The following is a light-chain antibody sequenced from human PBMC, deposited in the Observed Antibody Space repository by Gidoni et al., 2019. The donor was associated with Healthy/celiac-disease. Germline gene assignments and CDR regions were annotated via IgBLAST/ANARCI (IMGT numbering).Light chain of an antibody. CDR2: GAS. CDR3: QQYNNWPPLT. Sequence: ELALTHSPATLSVSPGERATLSCRASQSVSSNLACYQQKPGQAPRLLIYGASTRATGIPARFSGSGSGTEFTITISSLQSEDFAVYYCQQYNNWPPLTFGGGTKVEIK. CDR1: QSVSSN. J-gene: IGKJ4*01. V-gene: IGKV3-15*01.